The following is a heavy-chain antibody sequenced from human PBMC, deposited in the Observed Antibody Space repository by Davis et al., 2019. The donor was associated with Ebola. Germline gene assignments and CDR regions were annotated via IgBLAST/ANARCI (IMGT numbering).Heavy chain of an antibody. Sequence: SETLSLTCTVSGGSTISSSSYWGWIRQPPRKGLEWIGSIYYSGITYYNPSLKSRVTISVDKSKNQFSLKLSSVTAADTAVYYCARGYCSGGSCYLYYYGMDVWGKGTTVTVSS. D-gene: IGHD2-15*01. V-gene: IGHV4-39*07. CDR1: GGSTISSSSY. CDR2: IYYSGIT. CDR3: ARGYCSGGSCYLYYYGMDV. J-gene: IGHJ6*04.